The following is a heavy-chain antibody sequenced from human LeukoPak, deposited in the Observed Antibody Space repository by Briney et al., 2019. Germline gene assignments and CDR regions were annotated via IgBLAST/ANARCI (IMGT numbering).Heavy chain of an antibody. D-gene: IGHD3-22*01. Sequence: PSETLSLTCTVSGGSISSSSYYWGWIRQPPGKGLEWIGSIYYSGSTYYNPSLKSRVTISVDTSKNQFSLKLSSVTAADTAVYYCARLGGPSYYYDSSGSWGGDWGQGTLVTVSS. CDR3: ARLGGPSYYYDSSGSWGGD. J-gene: IGHJ4*02. V-gene: IGHV4-39*07. CDR1: GGSISSSSYY. CDR2: IYYSGST.